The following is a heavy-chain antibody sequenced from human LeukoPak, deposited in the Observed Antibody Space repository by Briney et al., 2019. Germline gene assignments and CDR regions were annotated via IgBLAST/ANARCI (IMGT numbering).Heavy chain of an antibody. D-gene: IGHD2-2*01. V-gene: IGHV3-7*03. CDR2: IKQDGSEK. Sequence: GGSLRLSCAASRFTFSSYWMSWVRQAPGKGLEWVANIKQDGSEKYYVDSVKGRFTISRDNAKNSLYLQMNSLRAEDTAVYYCARVVDDIVVVPAAMDYWGQGTLVTVSS. J-gene: IGHJ4*02. CDR1: RFTFSSYW. CDR3: ARVVDDIVVVPAAMDY.